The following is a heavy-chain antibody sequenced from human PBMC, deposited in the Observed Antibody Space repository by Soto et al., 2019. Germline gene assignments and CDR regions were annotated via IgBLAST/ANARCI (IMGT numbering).Heavy chain of an antibody. J-gene: IGHJ4*02. CDR2: ISYDGSNK. D-gene: IGHD3-10*01. Sequence: QVQLVESGGGVVQPGRSLRLSCAASGFTFSSYGMHWVRQAPGKGLEWVAVISYDGSNKYYADSVKGRFTISRDNSKNTLYLQLNSLSAEDTAVYYCAKERVDSVVRGVKYRGFDYWGQGTLVTVSS. V-gene: IGHV3-30*18. CDR1: GFTFSSYG. CDR3: AKERVDSVVRGVKYRGFDY.